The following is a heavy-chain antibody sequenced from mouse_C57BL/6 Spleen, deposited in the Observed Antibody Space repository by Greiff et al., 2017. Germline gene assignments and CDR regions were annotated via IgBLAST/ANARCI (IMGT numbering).Heavy chain of an antibody. V-gene: IGHV1-54*01. J-gene: IGHJ4*01. CDR1: GYAFTNYL. Sequence: QVQLQQSGAELVRPGTSVKVSCKASGYAFTNYLIEWVKQRPGQGLEWIGVINPGSGGTNYNEKFKGKATLTADKSSSTAYMQLSSLTSEDSAVYFCARAAGEIGPDYYAMDYWGQGTSVTVSS. D-gene: IGHD2-14*01. CDR3: ARAAGEIGPDYYAMDY. CDR2: INPGSGGT.